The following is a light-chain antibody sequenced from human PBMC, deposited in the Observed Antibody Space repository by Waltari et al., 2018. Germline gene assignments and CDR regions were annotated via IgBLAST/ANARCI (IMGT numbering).Light chain of an antibody. CDR1: QSVSSNY. J-gene: IGKJ1*01. CDR2: GAS. CDR3: QQYGSSPRT. Sequence: EIVLKQSPGTLSLSPGERATLSCRATQSVSSNYLAWYQQKPGQAPRLLIYGASSRATGIPDRFSGSGSGTDFTLTISRLEPEDSAVYYCQQYGSSPRTFGQGTKVEIK. V-gene: IGKV3-20*01.